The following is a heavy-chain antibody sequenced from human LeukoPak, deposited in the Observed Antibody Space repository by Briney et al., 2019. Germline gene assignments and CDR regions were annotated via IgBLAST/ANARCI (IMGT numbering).Heavy chain of an antibody. Sequence: GASVKVSCKASGYTFTSYYMHWVRQAPGQGLEWMGIINPSGGSTSYAQKFQGRVTITTDESTSTAYMELSSLRSEDTAVYYCARAPYYYDSSGYLGAFDIWGQGTMVTASS. D-gene: IGHD3-22*01. V-gene: IGHV1-46*01. J-gene: IGHJ3*02. CDR1: GYTFTSYY. CDR2: INPSGGST. CDR3: ARAPYYYDSSGYLGAFDI.